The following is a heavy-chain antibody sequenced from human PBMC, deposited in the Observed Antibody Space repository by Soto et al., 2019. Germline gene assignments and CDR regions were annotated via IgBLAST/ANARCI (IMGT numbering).Heavy chain of an antibody. CDR3: ARMVRGSNIDYYSYMDV. J-gene: IGHJ6*03. Sequence: QVQLVQSGAEVKKPGASVKVSCKASGYTFTSHGISWVRQAPGQGLEWMGWISANNGDTNYAQKFQGRVTVTTDTSTSTGYMELRSLRSEDTAVYYCARMVRGSNIDYYSYMDVWGIGPTVTVSS. CDR2: ISANNGDT. V-gene: IGHV1-18*01. CDR1: GYTFTSHG. D-gene: IGHD3-10*01.